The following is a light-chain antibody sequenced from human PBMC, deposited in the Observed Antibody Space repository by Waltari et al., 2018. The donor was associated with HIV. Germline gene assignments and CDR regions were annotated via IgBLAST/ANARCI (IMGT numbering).Light chain of an antibody. V-gene: IGLV2-14*01. CDR1: RSDIGAYNY. CDR3: SSYTTSNTYV. CDR2: RVK. J-gene: IGLJ1*01. Sequence: QSALAQPASVSGSPGQSITFSCTGTRSDIGAYNYVSWYQKHPTKAPKFLIYRVKSRPSGVSDRFSGSKSGNTASLTISGLQAEDEADYYCSSYTTSNTYVFGRGTTVSVL.